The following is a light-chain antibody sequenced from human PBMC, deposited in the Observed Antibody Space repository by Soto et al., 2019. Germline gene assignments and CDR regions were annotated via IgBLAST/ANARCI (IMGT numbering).Light chain of an antibody. CDR3: QQYGGLPT. J-gene: IGKJ1*01. V-gene: IGKV3-20*01. Sequence: EIVLTQSACTLSLSAGERATLSCRASQSVSSNLAWYQQKSGQAPRLLLYGASSRATGIPDRFRGSGSGTDFTLTISRLEPEDFAVYYCQQYGGLPTFGQGTKVDIK. CDR2: GAS. CDR1: QSVSSN.